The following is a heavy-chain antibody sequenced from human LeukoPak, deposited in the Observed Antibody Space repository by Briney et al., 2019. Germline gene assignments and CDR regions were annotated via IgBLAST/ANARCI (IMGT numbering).Heavy chain of an antibody. CDR1: GFTFSGFS. CDR3: ARDPTGIAVAGTRDDAFDI. D-gene: IGHD6-19*01. J-gene: IGHJ3*02. V-gene: IGHV3-7*01. Sequence: GGSLRLSCAASGFTFSGFSMSWVRQSPTKGLEWVANIKQDGSERYYVDSVKGRFTISRDNAKNSLSLQMNNLRVEDTAVYYCARDPTGIAVAGTRDDAFDIWGQGTMVTVSS. CDR2: IKQDGSER.